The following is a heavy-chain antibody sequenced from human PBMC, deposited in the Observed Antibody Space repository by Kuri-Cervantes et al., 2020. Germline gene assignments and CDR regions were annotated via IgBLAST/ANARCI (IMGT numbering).Heavy chain of an antibody. D-gene: IGHD2-21*01. CDR3: ERLWRTALDAFDI. Sequence: GGSLRLSCKGSGYSFTSYWIGWVRQMPGKGLEWMGNIYPGDSDTRYSPSFQGQVTISADKSISTAYLQWSSLKASDTAMYYCERLWRTALDAFDIWGQGTMVTVSS. CDR2: IYPGDSDT. V-gene: IGHV5-51*01. J-gene: IGHJ3*02. CDR1: GYSFTSYW.